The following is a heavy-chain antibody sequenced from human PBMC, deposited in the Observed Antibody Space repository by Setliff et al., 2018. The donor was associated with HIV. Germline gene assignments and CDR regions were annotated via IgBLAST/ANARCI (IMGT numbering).Heavy chain of an antibody. CDR3: ARGHFHDSNGYYLRAFDI. V-gene: IGHV4-34*01. D-gene: IGHD3-22*01. CDR2: INHSGST. CDR1: GGSFSGYY. J-gene: IGHJ3*02. Sequence: SETLSLTCAVYGGSFSGYYWSWIRQPPGKGLEWIAEINHSGSTNYNPSLKSRVTISVDTSKNQFSLKLTSVTAADTAVYYCARGHFHDSNGYYLRAFDIWGQGTMVTV.